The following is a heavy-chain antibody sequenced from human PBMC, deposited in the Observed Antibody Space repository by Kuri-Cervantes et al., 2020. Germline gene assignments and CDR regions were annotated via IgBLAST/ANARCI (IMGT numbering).Heavy chain of an antibody. CDR1: GFTFDDYA. J-gene: IGHJ4*02. Sequence: SLKISRPGSGFTFDDYAMHLVRQAPGKGLEWVSGCSWHSGSIVYADSVKGRLTISRDKHKNSLYLQKNSLRAEDTAVYYCARGLEDVWGSYPDYWGQGTLVTVSS. V-gene: IGHV3-9*01. CDR2: CSWHSGSI. D-gene: IGHD3-16*01. CDR3: ARGLEDVWGSYPDY.